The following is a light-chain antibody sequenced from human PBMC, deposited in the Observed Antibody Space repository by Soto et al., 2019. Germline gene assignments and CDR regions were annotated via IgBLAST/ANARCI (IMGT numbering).Light chain of an antibody. CDR3: QTWDTGILV. V-gene: IGLV4-69*02. CDR2: ITTDGSH. J-gene: IGLJ1*01. CDR1: SGHNNNA. Sequence: QAVVTQSPSASASLGASVRLTCTLSSGHNNNAVAWHQQQPEKGPRYLMKITTDGSHSRGDGIPDRFSGASSGAERYLIISSLQSEDEADFYCQTWDTGILVFGTGTKLTVL.